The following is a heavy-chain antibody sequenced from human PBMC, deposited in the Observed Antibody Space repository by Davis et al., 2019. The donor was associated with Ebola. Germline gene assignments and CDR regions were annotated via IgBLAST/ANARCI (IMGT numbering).Heavy chain of an antibody. J-gene: IGHJ4*01. CDR1: GFTFTSSA. CDR3: ADSTGTVGKFDY. V-gene: IGHV1-58*02. Sequence: SVPVSCMASGFTFTSSAILRVRQPRGQRLEWIGWIVVGSGNTNYAQKFQGRVTITRDMSTSTSYVDLTDLRSEDTALYYCADSTGTVGKFDYWGHGTLVTVSS. D-gene: IGHD1-14*01. CDR2: IVVGSGNT.